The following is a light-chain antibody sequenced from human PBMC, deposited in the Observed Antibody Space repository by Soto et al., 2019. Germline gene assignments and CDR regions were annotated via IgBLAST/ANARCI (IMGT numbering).Light chain of an antibody. CDR2: GSS. J-gene: IGKJ1*01. Sequence: ETVMTQSPATLSVSPGERATLSCRASQSVNSALAWYQKKHGQAPRLLIYGSSTRATGLPARFSGGGSGTEFTLTISSLQSEDFAVYYCQQNNNWPRTFGQGTKVEMK. V-gene: IGKV3-15*01. CDR1: QSVNSA. CDR3: QQNNNWPRT.